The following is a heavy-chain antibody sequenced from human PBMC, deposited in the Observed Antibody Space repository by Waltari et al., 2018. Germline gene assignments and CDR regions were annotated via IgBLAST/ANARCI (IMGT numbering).Heavy chain of an antibody. D-gene: IGHD3-22*01. CDR3: ARVDYYDSSGYYDEGDY. CDR2: IYYSGST. Sequence: QVQLQESGPGLVKPSETLSLTCTVSGGSISRYYWSWIRQPPGKGLEWIGYIYYSGSTTYNPSLKSRVTISVDTSKNQFSLKLSSVTAADTAVYYCARVDYYDSSGYYDEGDYWGQGTLVTVSS. V-gene: IGHV4-59*12. CDR1: GGSISRYY. J-gene: IGHJ4*02.